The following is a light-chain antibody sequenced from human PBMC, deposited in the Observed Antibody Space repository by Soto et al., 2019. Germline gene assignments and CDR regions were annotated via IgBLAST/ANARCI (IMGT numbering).Light chain of an antibody. CDR2: DAS. V-gene: IGKV3-20*01. CDR1: QSVSYY. CDR3: RQFGDSPWT. J-gene: IGKJ1*01. Sequence: VLTQSPGTLSLNQGERATLSCRASQSVSYYLAWYQQKPGQAPRLLIYDASSRATGVPDRFSGSGSGTDFTLTISRLEPEDFAVYYCRQFGDSPWTFGQGTKVDIK.